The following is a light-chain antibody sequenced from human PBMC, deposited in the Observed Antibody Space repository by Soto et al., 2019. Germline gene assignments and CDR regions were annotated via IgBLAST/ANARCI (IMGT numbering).Light chain of an antibody. V-gene: IGKV4-1*01. CDR2: WAS. J-gene: IGKJ4*01. Sequence: IVMTQSPNSLAVSLGERATINCKSSQTVLDSSSNKNYLAWYQQKPGQPPKLLIYWASTRESGVPDRFSGSGSGTDFTLTISSLQAEDVAVYYCQQYYSTPLTFGGGTKVDI. CDR1: QTVLDSSSNKNY. CDR3: QQYYSTPLT.